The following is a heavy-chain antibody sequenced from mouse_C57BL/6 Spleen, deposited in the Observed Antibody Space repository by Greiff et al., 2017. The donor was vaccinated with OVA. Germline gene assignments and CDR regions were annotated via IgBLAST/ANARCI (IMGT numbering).Heavy chain of an antibody. Sequence: QVQLQQPGAELVRPGTSVKLSCKASGYTFTSYWMHWVKQRPGQGLEWIGVIDPSDSYTNYKQKFKGKATLTVDTSSSTAYMQLSSLTAEESAVYYSARCDGYYVGYAMDYWGQGTSVTVSS. J-gene: IGHJ4*01. CDR3: ARCDGYYVGYAMDY. D-gene: IGHD2-3*01. CDR1: GYTFTSYW. CDR2: IDPSDSYT. V-gene: IGHV1-59*01.